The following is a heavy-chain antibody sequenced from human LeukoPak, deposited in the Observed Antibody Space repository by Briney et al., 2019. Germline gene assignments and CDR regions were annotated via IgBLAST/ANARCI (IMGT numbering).Heavy chain of an antibody. V-gene: IGHV3-30-3*01. J-gene: IGHJ4*02. CDR2: ISYDGSNK. CDR3: ARDPRGVLWGYFDY. CDR1: GFTFSSYA. D-gene: IGHD3-10*01. Sequence: PGGSLRLYCAASGFTFSSYAMHWVRQAPGKGLEWVAVISYDGSNKYYADSVKGRFTISRDNSKNTLYLQMNSLRAEDTAVYYCARDPRGVLWGYFDYWGQGTLVTVSS.